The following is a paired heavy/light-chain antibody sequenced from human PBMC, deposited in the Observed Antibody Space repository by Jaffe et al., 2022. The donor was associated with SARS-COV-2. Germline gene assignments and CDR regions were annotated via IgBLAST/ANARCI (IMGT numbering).Light chain of an antibody. Sequence: IVMTQTPESLAVSLGGRATINCRSSQSLLYSNNKNYLAWYQQKPGQPPKLLFYWASTRVPGVPDRFAGSGSGTDFTLTISSLQAEDVAVYYCHHYISAPQAFGQGTKVEI. CDR1: QSLLYSNNKNY. CDR2: WAS. V-gene: IGKV4-1*01. CDR3: HHYISAPQA. J-gene: IGKJ1*01.
Heavy chain of an antibody. CDR3: TRAARMSAYEI. V-gene: IGHV1-18*01. J-gene: IGHJ3*02. CDR2: ISVYDGNT. D-gene: IGHD2-8*01. CDR1: GYIFYGYG. Sequence: QGRLMQSGPEVTKPGASVKVSCKASGYIFYGYGISWVRQAPGQGLEYMGWISVYDGNTNYAQKFQGRVTMTTDTSTNTAYMELGSLRLDDTAVYYCTRAARMSAYEIWGQGTEVTVSS.